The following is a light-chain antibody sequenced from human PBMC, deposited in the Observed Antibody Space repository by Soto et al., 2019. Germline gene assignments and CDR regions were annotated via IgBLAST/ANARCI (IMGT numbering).Light chain of an antibody. J-gene: IGKJ1*01. CDR3: QQSYSTPPT. CDR1: QSVSTY. V-gene: IGKV1-39*01. CDR2: AAS. Sequence: DIQMTQSPSSLSTSVGDRVPITCRTSQSVSTYLNWYQQKPGKAPKFLIYAASSLQSGVPSRFSGSGSGTDFTLTISSLQPEDFETYYCQQSYSTPPTFGQGTKVDIK.